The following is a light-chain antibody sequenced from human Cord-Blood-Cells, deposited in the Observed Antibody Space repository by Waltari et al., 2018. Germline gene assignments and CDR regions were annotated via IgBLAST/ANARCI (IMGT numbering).Light chain of an antibody. CDR1: QSISSY. V-gene: IGKV1-39*01. Sequence: DIQMTQSPSSLSASVGDRVTITSRASQSISSYLNCYQQKPGKAPKLLIYAASSLQSGVPSRFSGSGSGTDFTLTISSLQPEDFATYYCQQSYSTPYSFGQGTKLEIK. CDR2: AAS. J-gene: IGKJ2*03. CDR3: QQSYSTPYS.